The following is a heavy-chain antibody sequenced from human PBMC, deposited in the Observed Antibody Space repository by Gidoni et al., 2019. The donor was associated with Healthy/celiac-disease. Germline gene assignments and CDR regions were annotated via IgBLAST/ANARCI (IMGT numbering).Heavy chain of an antibody. J-gene: IGHJ4*02. Sequence: QVQLQQWGAVLLKPSETLSLPCAVYGGSFSGYYWSWIRQPPGKGLEWIGEINHSGSTNYDPSLKRRVNISVDTSKNEFSQKLSSVTAADTAVYYCAIRGGYFDYWGQGTLGTGSS. CDR1: GGSFSGYY. D-gene: IGHD2-15*01. CDR2: INHSGST. V-gene: IGHV4-34*01. CDR3: AIRGGYFDY.